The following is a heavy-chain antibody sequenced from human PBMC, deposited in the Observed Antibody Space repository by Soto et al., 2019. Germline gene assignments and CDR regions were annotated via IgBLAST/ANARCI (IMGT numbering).Heavy chain of an antibody. CDR2: IYSGGST. CDR3: ARDPPYYYDSSGYYGP. V-gene: IGHV3-53*04. D-gene: IGHD3-22*01. Sequence: GGSLRLSCAASGFTVSSNYMSWVRQAPGKGLEWVSVIYSGGSTYYADSVKGRFTISRHNSKNTLYLQMNSLRAEDTAVYYCARDPPYYYDSSGYYGPWGQGTLVTVSS. CDR1: GFTVSSNY. J-gene: IGHJ5*02.